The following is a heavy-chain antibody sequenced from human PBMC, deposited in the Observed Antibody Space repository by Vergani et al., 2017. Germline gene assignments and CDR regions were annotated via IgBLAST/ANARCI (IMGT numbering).Heavy chain of an antibody. CDR3: ARQGYCSSTSCYGYCYYYGMDV. CDR2: IIPILGIA. J-gene: IGHJ6*02. D-gene: IGHD2-2*01. Sequence: QVQLVQSGAEVKKPGSSVKVSCKASGGTFSSYTISWVRQAPGQGLEWMGRIIPILGIANYAQKFQGRVTITADKSTSTAYMELSSLRSEDTAVYYCARQGYCSSTSCYGYCYYYGMDVWGQGTTVTVSS. CDR1: GGTFSSYT. V-gene: IGHV1-69*02.